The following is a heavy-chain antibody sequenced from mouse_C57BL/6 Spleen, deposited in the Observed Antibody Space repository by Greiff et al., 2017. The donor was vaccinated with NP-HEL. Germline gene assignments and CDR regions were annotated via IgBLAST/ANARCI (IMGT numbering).Heavy chain of an antibody. D-gene: IGHD2-4*01. Sequence: VQLQQSGPGLVKPSQSLSLTCSVTGYSITSGYYWNWIRQFPGNKLEWMGYISYDGSNNYNPSLKNRISITRDTSKNQFFLKLNSVTTEDTATYYCAPIYYDSSWFAYWGQGTLVTVYA. CDR3: APIYYDSSWFAY. J-gene: IGHJ3*01. CDR2: ISYDGSN. V-gene: IGHV3-6*01. CDR1: GYSITSGYY.